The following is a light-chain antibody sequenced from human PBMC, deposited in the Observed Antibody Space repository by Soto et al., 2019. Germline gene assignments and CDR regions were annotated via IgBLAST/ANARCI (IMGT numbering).Light chain of an antibody. CDR2: DTN. Sequence: QAVVTQEPSLTVSPGGTVTLTCGFSTGAVTSGHYPYWFQQKPGQAPRTLIYDTNNKHSWTPARFSGSLLGGKAALTLSGAQPEDEADYYCLFSYSGARVFGGGTQLTVL. CDR3: LFSYSGARV. J-gene: IGLJ2*01. CDR1: TGAVTSGHY. V-gene: IGLV7-46*01.